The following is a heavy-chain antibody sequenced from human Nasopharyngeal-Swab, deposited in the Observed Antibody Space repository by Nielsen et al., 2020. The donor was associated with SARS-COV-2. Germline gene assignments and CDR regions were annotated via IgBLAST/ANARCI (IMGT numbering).Heavy chain of an antibody. CDR2: IKQDGSEK. J-gene: IGHJ5*02. V-gene: IGHV3-7*01. D-gene: IGHD2-2*01. CDR1: GFTFSSYW. CDR3: AKPNCSSTSCYHRWFDP. Sequence: GGSLRLSCAASGFTFSSYWMSWVRQAPGKGLEWVANIKQDGSEKYYVDSVKGRFTISRDNAKNSLYLQMNSLRAEDTAVYYCAKPNCSSTSCYHRWFDPWGQGTLVTVSS.